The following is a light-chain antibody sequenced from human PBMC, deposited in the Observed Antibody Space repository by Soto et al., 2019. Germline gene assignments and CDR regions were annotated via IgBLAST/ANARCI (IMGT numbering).Light chain of an antibody. V-gene: IGLV2-8*01. CDR1: SSDVGAYDY. CDR3: CSFAGTNISPYV. Sequence: QSALTQPPSASGSPGQSVTISCTGTSSDVGAYDYVSWYQQHPGKAPKLMIYEINKRPSGVADRFSGSKSGNTASLTVSGLQAEDEADAYCCSFAGTNISPYVFGTGTKVTVL. CDR2: EIN. J-gene: IGLJ1*01.